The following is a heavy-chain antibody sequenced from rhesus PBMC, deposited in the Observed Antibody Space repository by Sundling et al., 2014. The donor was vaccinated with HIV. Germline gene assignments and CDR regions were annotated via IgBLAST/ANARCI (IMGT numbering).Heavy chain of an antibody. CDR3: AKVAITGTTGGSFDV. Sequence: EVHLVESGGGLAKPGGSLRLSCVASEFTFSTYAMHWVRQAPGKGLEWVSGMSSAGGTYYADSVKGRFTISRDNSKNTLSLQMNSLRPEDTAVYYCAKVAITGTTGGSFDVWGPGVLVTVSS. CDR1: EFTFSTYA. V-gene: IGHV3-103*01. J-gene: IGHJ5-1*01. CDR2: MSSAGGT. D-gene: IGHD1-26*01.